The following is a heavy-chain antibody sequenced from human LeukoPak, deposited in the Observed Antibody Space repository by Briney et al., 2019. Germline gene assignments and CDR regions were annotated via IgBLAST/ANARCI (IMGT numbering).Heavy chain of an antibody. CDR3: AKGGQGSGSYH. Sequence: GGSLRLSCAASGFTFSSYWMHWVRQAPGKGPVWVSRIKKDGSSTNYADSVKGRFTISRDNSKNTPYLQMNSLRAEDTAVYYCAKGGQGSGSYHWGQGTLVTVSS. D-gene: IGHD3-10*01. V-gene: IGHV3-74*01. J-gene: IGHJ4*02. CDR1: GFTFSSYW. CDR2: IKKDGSST.